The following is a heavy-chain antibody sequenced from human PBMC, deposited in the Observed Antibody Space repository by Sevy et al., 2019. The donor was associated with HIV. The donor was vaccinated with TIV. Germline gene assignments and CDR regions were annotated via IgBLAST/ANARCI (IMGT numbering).Heavy chain of an antibody. Sequence: SETLSLTCAVYGGSFSGYYWNWIRQSPGKGLEWIGEINHSGSTHYNPSLKSRVTISVDTSKNQFHLRRNSVTAADTAVYYCARAPPVVVVPGAPSWFDPWGQGTLVTVSS. CDR1: GGSFSGYY. CDR2: INHSGST. V-gene: IGHV4-34*01. J-gene: IGHJ5*02. CDR3: ARAPPVVVVPGAPSWFDP. D-gene: IGHD2-2*01.